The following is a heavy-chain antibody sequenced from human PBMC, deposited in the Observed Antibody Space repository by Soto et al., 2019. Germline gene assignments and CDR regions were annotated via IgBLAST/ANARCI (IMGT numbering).Heavy chain of an antibody. CDR1: GFPFSSYW. D-gene: IGHD6-19*01. CDR2: IKTDGSDK. Sequence: XXSLRLSFAAAGFPFSSYWMRWARQAPGKGLEWMANIKTDGSDKKYVDSVKGRFTISRDNAKNSLYLEMNSLTAEDTAIYYCVRGGWSIDYWGQGTLVTVSS. CDR3: VRGGWSIDY. J-gene: IGHJ4*02. V-gene: IGHV3-7*04.